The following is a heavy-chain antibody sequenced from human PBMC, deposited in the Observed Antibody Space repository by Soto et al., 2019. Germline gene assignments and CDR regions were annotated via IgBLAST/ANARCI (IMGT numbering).Heavy chain of an antibody. CDR1: YGSISVSNVF. V-gene: IGHV4-39*01. D-gene: IGHD3-10*01. Sequence: ASETLSLTCTVSYGSISVSNVFWGWVRQPPGKGLEWIGNIDYSGTAYFNPSLGTRVTFPVDTSKNQFSLTLYSVTAADTAVYYCARAPSYSGSGSYHWGQGTLVTVSS. J-gene: IGHJ4*02. CDR3: ARAPSYSGSGSYH. CDR2: IDYSGTA.